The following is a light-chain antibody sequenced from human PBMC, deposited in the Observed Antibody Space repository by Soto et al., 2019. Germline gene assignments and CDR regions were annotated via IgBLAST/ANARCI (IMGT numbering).Light chain of an antibody. CDR3: QQYNSYPYT. Sequence: DIQMTQSPSTLSASVGDRVTITCRASQRISNWLAWYQQKPGRAPNLLIYKASTLESGVPSRFSGSGSGTEFTLTISSLQPDDFATYHCQQYNSYPYTFGQGTKLEIK. J-gene: IGKJ2*01. V-gene: IGKV1-5*03. CDR2: KAS. CDR1: QRISNW.